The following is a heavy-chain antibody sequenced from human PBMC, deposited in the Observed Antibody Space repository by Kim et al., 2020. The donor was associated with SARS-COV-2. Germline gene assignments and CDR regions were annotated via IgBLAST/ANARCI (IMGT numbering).Heavy chain of an antibody. J-gene: IGHJ2*01. V-gene: IGHV4-59*01. D-gene: IGHD3-10*01. CDR2: IYYSGST. CDR3: AGVGATMVRESRYFDL. CDR1: GGSISSYY. Sequence: SQTLSLTCTVSGGSISSYYWSWIRQPPGKGLEWIGYIYYSGSTNYNPSLKSRVTISVDTSKNQFSLKLSSVTAADTAVYYCAGVGATMVRESRYFDLWGRGTLVTVSS.